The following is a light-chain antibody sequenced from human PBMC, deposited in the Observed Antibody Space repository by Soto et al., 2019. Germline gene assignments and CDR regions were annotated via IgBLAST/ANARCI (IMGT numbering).Light chain of an antibody. V-gene: IGKV1-27*01. J-gene: IGKJ1*01. CDR2: AAS. CDR3: QKYNRAPQT. Sequence: DIQMTQSPSSLSASVGDRVTITCRASQGVINNLDWYQQRPGKVPRLLIYAASTLQSGVPSRFSGSGSGTDFTLTISSLQPEDVATYYCQKYNRAPQTFGPGTKVEIK. CDR1: QGVINN.